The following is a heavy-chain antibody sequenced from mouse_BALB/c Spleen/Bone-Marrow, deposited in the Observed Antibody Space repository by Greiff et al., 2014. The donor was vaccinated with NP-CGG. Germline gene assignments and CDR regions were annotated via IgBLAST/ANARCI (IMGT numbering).Heavy chain of an antibody. D-gene: IGHD1-1*02. CDR1: GYTFTSYW. V-gene: IGHV1-87*01. J-gene: IGHJ4*01. Sequence: VLLEESGAELARPGASVKLSCKASGYTFTSYWMQWVKQRPGQGLEWIGAIYPGAGDTRYNQKFKGKATLTADKSSSTAYMQINMITSEDEDVYSCARGACGGSGEGGMDYWGQGTSVTVSS. CDR2: IYPGAGDT. CDR3: ARGACGGSGEGGMDY.